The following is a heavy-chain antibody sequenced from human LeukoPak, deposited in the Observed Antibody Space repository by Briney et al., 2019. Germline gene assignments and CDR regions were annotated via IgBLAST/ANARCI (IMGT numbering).Heavy chain of an antibody. Sequence: GGSLRLSCAASGFSFSDYYMSWIRQAPGKGPEWISYFSSTSDTIDYADSVRGRFTISRDNAKNSLYLQMTSLRAEDTAVYYCARDYDILAGYHHYFDYWGQGTLVTVSS. V-gene: IGHV3-11*01. D-gene: IGHD3-9*01. CDR2: FSSTSDTI. CDR1: GFSFSDYY. CDR3: ARDYDILAGYHHYFDY. J-gene: IGHJ4*02.